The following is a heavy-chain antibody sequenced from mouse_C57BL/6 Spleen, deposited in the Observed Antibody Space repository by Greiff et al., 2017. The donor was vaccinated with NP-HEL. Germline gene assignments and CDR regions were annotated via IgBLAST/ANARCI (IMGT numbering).Heavy chain of an antibody. CDR1: GFSLTSYG. Sequence: QVQLKESGPGLVQPSQSLSITCTVSGFSLTSYGVHWVRQSPGKGLEWLGVIWSGGSTDYNAAFISRLSISKDNSKSQVFFKMNSLQADDTAIYDCARNYGYDKIWYAMDYWGQGTSVTVSS. V-gene: IGHV2-2*01. J-gene: IGHJ4*01. CDR3: ARNYGYDKIWYAMDY. CDR2: IWSGGST. D-gene: IGHD2-2*01.